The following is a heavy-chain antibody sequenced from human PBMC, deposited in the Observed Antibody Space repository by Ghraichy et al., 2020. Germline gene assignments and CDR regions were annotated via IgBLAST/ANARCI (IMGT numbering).Heavy chain of an antibody. CDR3: ARTTSGTEFDY. CDR1: GFSLSTSGMR. J-gene: IGHJ4*02. Sequence: SGPTLVKPTQTLTLTCTFSGFSLSTSGMRVIWIRQPPGKALEWLARIDWDDDKFFSTSLNSRLTISKDTSKNQVVLTMTNMDPVDTATYYCARTTSGTEFDYWGQGTLVTVSS. D-gene: IGHD2-15*01. V-gene: IGHV2-70*04. CDR2: IDWDDDK.